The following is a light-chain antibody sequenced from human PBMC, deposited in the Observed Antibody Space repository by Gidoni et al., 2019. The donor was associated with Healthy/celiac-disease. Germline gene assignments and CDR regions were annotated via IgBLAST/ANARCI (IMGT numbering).Light chain of an antibody. CDR2: DAS. Sequence: EIVLTQSPATLSLSPGDRATLSCRASQSVSSYLAWYQQKPGQAPRLLIYDASNRATGIPARFSGSGSGTDFTLTISSLEPEDLAVYCCQRRSNWPPITFGQGTRLEIK. V-gene: IGKV3-11*01. CDR3: QRRSNWPPIT. J-gene: IGKJ5*01. CDR1: QSVSSY.